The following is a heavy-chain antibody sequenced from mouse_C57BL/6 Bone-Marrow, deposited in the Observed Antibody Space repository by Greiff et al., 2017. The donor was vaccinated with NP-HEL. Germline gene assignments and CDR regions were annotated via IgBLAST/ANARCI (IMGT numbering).Heavy chain of an antibody. CDR2: IWRGGST. V-gene: IGHV2-5*01. D-gene: IGHD4-1*01. J-gene: IGHJ3*01. CDR1: GFSLTSYG. CDR3: AKNGLTGTRAWFAY. Sequence: VQLQQSGPGLVQPSQSLSITCTVSGFSLTSYGVHWVRQSPGKGLEWLGVIWRGGSTDYNAAFMSRLSITKDNSKSQVFFKMNSLQADDTAIYYCAKNGLTGTRAWFAYWGQGTLVTVSA.